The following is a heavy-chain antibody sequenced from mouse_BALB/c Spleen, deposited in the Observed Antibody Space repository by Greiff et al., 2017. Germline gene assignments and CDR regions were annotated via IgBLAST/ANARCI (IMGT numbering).Heavy chain of an antibody. CDR2: IWSGGST. V-gene: IGHV2-2*02. J-gene: IGHJ4*01. CDR3: ASIYYAMDY. CDR1: GFSLTSYG. Sequence: VKLVESGPGLVQPSQSLSITCTVSGFSLTSYGVHWVRQSPGKGLEWLGVIWSGGSTDYNAAFISRLSISKDNSKSQVFFKMNSLQANDTAIYYCASIYYAMDYWGQGTSVTVSS.